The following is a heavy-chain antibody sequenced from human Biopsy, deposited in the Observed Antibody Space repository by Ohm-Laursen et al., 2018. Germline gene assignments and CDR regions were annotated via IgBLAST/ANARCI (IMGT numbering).Heavy chain of an antibody. CDR3: VKDRGAAGTDYYYGMDV. V-gene: IGHV3-30*18. Sequence: SLRLSCSASRLTFSTYGMHWVRQAPGKGLEWVAVISFDGSDQKYADSVKGRFTISRDNSKNTLYLQMNSLRAEDTAVFYCVKDRGAAGTDYYYGMDVWGQGTTVTVSS. CDR1: RLTFSTYG. J-gene: IGHJ6*02. D-gene: IGHD3-10*01. CDR2: ISFDGSDQ.